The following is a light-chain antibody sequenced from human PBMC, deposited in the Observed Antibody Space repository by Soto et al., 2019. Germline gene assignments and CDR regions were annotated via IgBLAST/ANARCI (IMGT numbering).Light chain of an antibody. J-gene: IGKJ1*01. V-gene: IGKV3-15*01. CDR2: GAS. CDR3: QQYNNWRQT. Sequence: IVMTQSPATLSWSPRQPHTLSCRASQRVSSNLAWYQQKPGQAPRLLLYGASTRATGVPARFSGSGSGTQFTLTISSLQSEDFAVYYCQQYNNWRQTFGQGTKVDI. CDR1: QRVSSN.